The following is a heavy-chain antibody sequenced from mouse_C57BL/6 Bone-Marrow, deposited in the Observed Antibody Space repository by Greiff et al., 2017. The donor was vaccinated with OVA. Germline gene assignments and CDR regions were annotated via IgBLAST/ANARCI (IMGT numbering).Heavy chain of an antibody. CDR3: ARGDSNYPFAY. D-gene: IGHD2-5*01. CDR2: ISYDGSN. V-gene: IGHV3-6*01. Sequence: EVQRVESGPGLVKPSQSLSLTCSVTGYSITSGYYWNWIRQFPGNKLEWMGYISYDGSNNYNPSLKNRISITRDTSKNQFFLKLNSVTTEDTATYYCARGDSNYPFAYWGQGTLVTVSA. CDR1: GYSITSGYY. J-gene: IGHJ3*01.